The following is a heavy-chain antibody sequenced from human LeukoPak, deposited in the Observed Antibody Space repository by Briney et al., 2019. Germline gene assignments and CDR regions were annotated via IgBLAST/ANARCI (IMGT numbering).Heavy chain of an antibody. D-gene: IGHD3-22*01. J-gene: IGHJ4*02. Sequence: GGFLRLSCAASGFTFNNYAMSWVRQAPGKGLEWVSSISGSGDYTFYADSVKGRFTISRDNSKDTLYLQMNSLRVEDTAIYYCAKDRPHYYGTNGHYYTRNGDYWGQGTLVTVSS. CDR1: GFTFNNYA. CDR3: AKDRPHYYGTNGHYYTRNGDY. V-gene: IGHV3-23*01. CDR2: ISGSGDYT.